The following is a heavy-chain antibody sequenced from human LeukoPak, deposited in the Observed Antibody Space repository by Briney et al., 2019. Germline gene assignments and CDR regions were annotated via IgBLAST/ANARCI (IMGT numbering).Heavy chain of an antibody. J-gene: IGHJ4*02. CDR3: ARNYYDSSGYYAIDY. V-gene: IGHV4-59*08. CDR2: IYYSGST. CDR1: GGSISSYY. D-gene: IGHD3-22*01. Sequence: PSETLSLTCTVSGGSISSYYWSWIRRPPGKGLEWIGYIYYSGSTNYNPSLKSRVTISVDTSKNQFSLKLSSVTAADTAVYYCARNYYDSSGYYAIDYWGQGTLVTVSS.